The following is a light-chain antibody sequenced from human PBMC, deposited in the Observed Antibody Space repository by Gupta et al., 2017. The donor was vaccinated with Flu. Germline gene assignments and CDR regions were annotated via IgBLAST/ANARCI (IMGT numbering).Light chain of an antibody. Sequence: QSALTQPASVSASPGQSITISCIGTNSDIGTYNNVSWYQHHPGKAPKLMIYEVSNRPSGVSNRFSGSKSGKTASLTISGLQAEDEADYYCCSYTAGSTRVFGGGTKLRVL. J-gene: IGLJ3*02. V-gene: IGLV2-14*01. CDR2: EVS. CDR1: NSDIGTYNN. CDR3: CSYTAGSTRV.